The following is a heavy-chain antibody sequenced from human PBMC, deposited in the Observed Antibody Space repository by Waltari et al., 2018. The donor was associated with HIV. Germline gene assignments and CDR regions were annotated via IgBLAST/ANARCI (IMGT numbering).Heavy chain of an antibody. J-gene: IGHJ6*02. CDR2: VCQDGSNK. CDR1: GLTVRNYG. D-gene: IGHD2-8*02. V-gene: IGHV3-33*01. CDR3: ARDVQGYCAGERCFYGMDV. Sequence: QVQLVESGVGVVQLGWSLRLSGAESGLTVRNYGRNWVRQAPGKGLEWVAVVCQDGSNKYYGDSVKGRFTISRDNSKNTLELQMNSLRAEDTAVYYCARDVQGYCAGERCFYGMDVWGQGTTVTVSS.